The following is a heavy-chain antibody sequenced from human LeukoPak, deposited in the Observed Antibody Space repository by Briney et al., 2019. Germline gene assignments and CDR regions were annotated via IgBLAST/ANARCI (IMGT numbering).Heavy chain of an antibody. Sequence: PGGSLRLSCAASGFTFSSYGMHWVRQAPGKGLEWVAVISYDGSNKYYADSVKGRFTISRDNSKNTLYLQMNSLRAEDTAVYYCAKEIQKKNYGIVGATTRGPADYWGQGTLVTVSS. D-gene: IGHD1-26*01. CDR1: GFTFSSYG. CDR2: ISYDGSNK. V-gene: IGHV3-30*18. J-gene: IGHJ4*02. CDR3: AKEIQKKNYGIVGATTRGPADY.